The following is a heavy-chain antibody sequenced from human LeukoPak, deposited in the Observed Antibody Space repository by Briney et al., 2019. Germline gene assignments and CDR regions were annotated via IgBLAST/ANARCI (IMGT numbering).Heavy chain of an antibody. CDR3: AHDDPGYYGMDI. D-gene: IGHD1-1*01. V-gene: IGHV2-5*02. Sequence: ESGPTLVKPTQTLTLTCTFSGFSLRSNAVGVGWIRQPPGKALEWLALIYGDDNKRYSPSLKSRLTVTKDSSKNQVVLTMTNMGPVDTATYFCAHDDPGYYGMDIWGKGTTVTVSS. CDR1: GFSLRSNAVG. CDR2: IYGDDNK. J-gene: IGHJ6*04.